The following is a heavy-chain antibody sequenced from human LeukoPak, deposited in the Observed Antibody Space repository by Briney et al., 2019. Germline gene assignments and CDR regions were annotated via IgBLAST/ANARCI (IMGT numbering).Heavy chain of an antibody. V-gene: IGHV4-59*01. CDR3: ARVTCTSTSCYRKDAFDI. Sequence: PSQTLSLTCTVSGGSIGSYYWNWIPQPPGKGLEWIGYIYYSGTTNYNPSLKGRVTISVDTSKNQFSLKLSSVTAADTAVYYCARVTCTSTSCYRKDAFDIWGQGTMVTVSS. CDR2: IYYSGTT. J-gene: IGHJ3*02. D-gene: IGHD2-2*01. CDR1: GGSIGSYY.